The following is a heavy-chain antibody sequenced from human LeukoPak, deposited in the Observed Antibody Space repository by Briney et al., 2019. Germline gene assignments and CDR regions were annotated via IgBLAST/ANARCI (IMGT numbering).Heavy chain of an antibody. V-gene: IGHV1-24*01. CDR1: GYCLTEIA. Sequence: ASVKVSCKVSGYCLTEIAIHWVRQAAGKGLERMGGFDPEDGETIYAQKFKGRVTMIEDTNTDTNSMELSSLGIEDTAVYFCATTIPVPGTGRGRHTPYFFDYWGRGTLVTVSS. J-gene: IGHJ4*02. D-gene: IGHD6-19*01. CDR3: ATTIPVPGTGRGRHTPYFFDY. CDR2: FDPEDGET.